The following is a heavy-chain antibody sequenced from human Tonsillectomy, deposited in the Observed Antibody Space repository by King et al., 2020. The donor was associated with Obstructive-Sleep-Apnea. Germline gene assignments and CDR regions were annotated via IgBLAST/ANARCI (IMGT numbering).Heavy chain of an antibody. CDR2: IKPGNGDT. J-gene: IGHJ4*02. CDR1: GYTFTSYT. CDR3: AREGTYYFASGSYYKPYFDY. V-gene: IGHV1-3*01. D-gene: IGHD3-10*01. Sequence: QLVQSGAEVKKPGASVKVSCTASGYTFTSYTMHWVRQAPGQRLEWMGWIKPGNGDTKYSQKFQGRVTITRDTSVNTAYMEVSSLRSEDTALYYCAREGTYYFASGSYYKPYFDYWGQGTLVTVSS.